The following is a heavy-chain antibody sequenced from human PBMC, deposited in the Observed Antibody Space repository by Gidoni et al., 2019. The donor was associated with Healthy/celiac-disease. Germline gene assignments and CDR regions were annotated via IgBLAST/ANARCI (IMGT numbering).Heavy chain of an antibody. D-gene: IGHD3-9*01. CDR2: ISGSGGST. Sequence: EVQLLESGGGLVQPGGSLRLSCAASGFTFSSYAMSWVRQAPGKGLEWVSAISGSGGSTYYADSVKGRFTISRDNSKNTLYLQMNSLRAEDTAVYYCAKDPPYYDILTGYQYFDYWGQGTLVTVSS. CDR3: AKDPPYYDILTGYQYFDY. J-gene: IGHJ4*02. CDR1: GFTFSSYA. V-gene: IGHV3-23*01.